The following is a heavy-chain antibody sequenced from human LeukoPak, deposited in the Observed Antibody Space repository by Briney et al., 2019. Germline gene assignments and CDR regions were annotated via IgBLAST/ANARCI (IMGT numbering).Heavy chain of an antibody. D-gene: IGHD6-13*01. V-gene: IGHV1-8*01. CDR2: MNPNSGNT. CDR1: GYTFTSYD. Sequence: ASVKVSCKASGYTFTSYDINWVRQATGQGLEWMGWMNPNSGNTGYAPKFQGRVTMTRDTSIRTAYMELSSLTSEDTAVYYCARRLAAAGYLPDYWGQGTLVTVSS. CDR3: ARRLAAAGYLPDY. J-gene: IGHJ4*02.